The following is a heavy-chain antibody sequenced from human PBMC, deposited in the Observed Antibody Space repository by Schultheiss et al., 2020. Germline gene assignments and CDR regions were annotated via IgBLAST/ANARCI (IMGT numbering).Heavy chain of an antibody. CDR3: ARDREYSGYYKDYYGMDV. CDR1: GFTFSNAW. CDR2: IKSKTDGGTT. J-gene: IGHJ6*02. D-gene: IGHD3-3*01. Sequence: GGSLRLSCAASGFTFSNAWMNWVRQAPGKGLEWVGRIKSKTDGGTTDYAAPVKGRFTISRDDSKNTLYLQMNSLKTEDTAVYYCARDREYSGYYKDYYGMDVWGQGTMVTGSS. V-gene: IGHV3-15*07.